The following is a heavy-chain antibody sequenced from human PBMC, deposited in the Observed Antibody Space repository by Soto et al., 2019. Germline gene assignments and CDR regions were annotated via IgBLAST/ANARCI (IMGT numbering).Heavy chain of an antibody. Sequence: GGSLRLSCAASGFTFSSYGMHWVRQAPGKGLEWVAVISYDGSNKYYADSVKGRFTISRDNSKNTLYLQMNSLRAEDTAVYYCAKETRRVEQWLGDYYYGMDVWGQGTAVTVPS. CDR3: AKETRRVEQWLGDYYYGMDV. D-gene: IGHD6-19*01. CDR1: GFTFSSYG. CDR2: ISYDGSNK. J-gene: IGHJ6*02. V-gene: IGHV3-30*18.